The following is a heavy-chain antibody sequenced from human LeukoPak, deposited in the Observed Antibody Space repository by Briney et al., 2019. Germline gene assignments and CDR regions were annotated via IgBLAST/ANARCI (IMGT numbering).Heavy chain of an antibody. J-gene: IGHJ4*02. V-gene: IGHV3-7*01. CDR3: ARHLSGVTGYTYGRGIDY. Sequence: GGSLRLSCAASGFTFSSYWISWVRQAPGKGLEGGANIKKDGREKYYGDSVKGRFTISRDNAKTSLYLQMISLRAEDTAVYYCARHLSGVTGYTYGRGIDYWGQGTLVTVSS. D-gene: IGHD5-18*01. CDR2: IKKDGREK. CDR1: GFTFSSYW.